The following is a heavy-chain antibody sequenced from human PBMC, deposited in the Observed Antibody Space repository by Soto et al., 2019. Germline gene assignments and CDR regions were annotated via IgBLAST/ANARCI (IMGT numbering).Heavy chain of an antibody. D-gene: IGHD6-13*01. V-gene: IGHV4-34*01. CDR3: ARGGRQQLVRGRGMDV. CDR1: GGSFSGYY. Sequence: SETPSLTCAVYGGSFSGYYWSWIRQPPGKGLEWIGEINHSGSTNYNPSLKSRVTISVDTSKNQFSLKLSSVTAADTAVYYCARGGRQQLVRGRGMDVWGQGTTVTVSS. J-gene: IGHJ6*02. CDR2: INHSGST.